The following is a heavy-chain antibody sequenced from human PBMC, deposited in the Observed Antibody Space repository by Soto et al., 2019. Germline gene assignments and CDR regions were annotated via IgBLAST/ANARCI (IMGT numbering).Heavy chain of an antibody. V-gene: IGHV4-34*01. CDR3: ARSQHDDSDAFDN. CDR2: INHSGST. Sequence: PSETLSLTCAVYGGSFSGYYWGWIRQPPGKGLEWIGEINHSGSTNYNPSLKSRVTISVDTSKNQFSLKLNSVTAADTAVYYCARSQHDDSDAFDNWGQGTMVTVSS. J-gene: IGHJ3*02. CDR1: GGSFSGYY. D-gene: IGHD4-17*01.